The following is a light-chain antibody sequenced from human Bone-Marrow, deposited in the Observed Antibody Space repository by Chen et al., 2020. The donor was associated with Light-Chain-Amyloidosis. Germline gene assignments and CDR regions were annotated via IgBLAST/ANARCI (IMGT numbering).Light chain of an antibody. J-gene: IGLJ2*01. CDR1: DLPTKY. V-gene: IGLV3-25*03. CDR3: QSADSSGTYEVI. Sequence: SYVLSLPPSVAVSSGQTASISCSGDDLPTKYAYWYQQKPGQAPVLVIHRDTERPSGISERFSGSSSGTTATLTISGVQAEDEADYHCQSADSSGTYEVIFGGGTKLTV. CDR2: RDT.